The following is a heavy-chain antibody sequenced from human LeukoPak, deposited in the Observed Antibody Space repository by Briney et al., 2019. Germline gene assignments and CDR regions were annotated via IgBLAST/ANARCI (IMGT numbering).Heavy chain of an antibody. CDR3: ARAPALFYFDH. Sequence: SETLSLTCTVSGGSITNYYWSWIRQSPRRGLEWIGYIHSSGGTSYDPSLASRVTMALDTSRNQFSLKLSSVTAADTAVYFCARAPALFYFDHWGQGSLVTVSS. CDR2: IHSSGGT. V-gene: IGHV4-59*01. J-gene: IGHJ4*02. CDR1: GGSITNYY.